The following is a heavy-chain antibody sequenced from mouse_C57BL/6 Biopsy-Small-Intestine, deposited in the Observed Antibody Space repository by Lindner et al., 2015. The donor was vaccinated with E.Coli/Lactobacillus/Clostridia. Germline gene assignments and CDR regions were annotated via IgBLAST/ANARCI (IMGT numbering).Heavy chain of an antibody. V-gene: IGHV1-84*02. J-gene: IGHJ2*01. CDR3: ASAPYDLSGTAFDY. Sequence: SVKVSCKASGNTFTYRYLHWVRQAPGQALEWMGWITPFNGNTNYAQRFHDRVTITGDRSQDTAFMELTSLRSEDTAKYYCASAPYDLSGTAFDYWGQGTPVTVSS. CDR1: GNTFTYRY. CDR2: ITPFNGNT. D-gene: IGHD2-4*01.